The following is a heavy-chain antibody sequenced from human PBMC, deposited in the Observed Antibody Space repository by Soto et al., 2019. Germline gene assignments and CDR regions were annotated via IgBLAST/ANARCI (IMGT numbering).Heavy chain of an antibody. CDR3: ARDLDGNYYYYGMDV. Sequence: QVQLVESGGGVVQPGRSLRLSCAASGFTFSSYAMHWVRQAPGKGLEWVAVISYDGSNKYYADSVKGRFTISRDNSKNTPYLQMNSLRAEDTAVYYCARDLDGNYYYYGMDVWGQGTTVTVSS. CDR2: ISYDGSNK. J-gene: IGHJ6*02. CDR1: GFTFSSYA. V-gene: IGHV3-30-3*01. D-gene: IGHD3-9*01.